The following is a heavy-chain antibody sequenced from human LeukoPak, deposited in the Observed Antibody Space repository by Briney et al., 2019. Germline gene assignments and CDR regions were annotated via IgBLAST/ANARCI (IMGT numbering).Heavy chain of an antibody. V-gene: IGHV3-7*01. D-gene: IGHD2-15*01. J-gene: IGHJ6*03. CDR2: IKEDGSEK. CDR1: GFTFSRYW. CDR3: ARQKAVVVVAATPDEDYGDYVDYYFYMDV. Sequence: GGSLRLSCAASGFTFSRYWMSWVRQAPGKGLEWVANIKEDGSEKYYVDSVKGRLTISRDNAKNSLSLQIKSLRAEDTAVYYCARQKAVVVVAATPDEDYGDYVDYYFYMDVWGKGTTVTVSS.